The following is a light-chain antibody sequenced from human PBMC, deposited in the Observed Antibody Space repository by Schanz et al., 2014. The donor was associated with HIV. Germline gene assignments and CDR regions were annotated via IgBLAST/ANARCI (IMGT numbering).Light chain of an antibody. J-gene: IGLJ1*01. CDR2: EVT. Sequence: QSALTQPPSASGSPGQSVTISCTGTSSDIGNYDFVSWYQQHPGQAPKLIIYEVTKRPSGVPARFSGSKSDNTASLTVSGLQADDEADYHCSSFKGSASYVFGSGTKLTVL. CDR3: SSFKGSASYV. V-gene: IGLV2-8*01. CDR1: SSDIGNYDF.